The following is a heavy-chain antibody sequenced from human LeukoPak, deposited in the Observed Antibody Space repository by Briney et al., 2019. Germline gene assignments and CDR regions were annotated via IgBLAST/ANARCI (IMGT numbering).Heavy chain of an antibody. D-gene: IGHD1-1*01. CDR1: GGTFSSYA. CDR3: ARVRSTGTTLAHYNYMDV. Sequence: SVKVSCKASGGTFSSYAISRVRQAPGQGLEWRGGIIPIFGTANYAQKFQGRVTITTDESTSTAYMELSSLRSEDTAVYYCARVRSTGTTLAHYNYMDVWGKGTTVTVS. CDR2: IIPIFGTA. V-gene: IGHV1-69*05. J-gene: IGHJ6*03.